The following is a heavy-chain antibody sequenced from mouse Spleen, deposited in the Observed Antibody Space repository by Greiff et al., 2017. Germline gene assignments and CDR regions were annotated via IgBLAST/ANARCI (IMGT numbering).Heavy chain of an antibody. CDR2: ISGGGSYT. D-gene: IGHD1-1*01. V-gene: IGHV5-9-2*01. CDR1: GFTFSSYG. J-gene: IGHJ3*01. CDR3: ARHYYGSSSWFAY. Sequence: EVQLVESGGGLVKPGGSLKLSCAASGFTFSSYGMSWVRQTPEKRLEWVATISGGGSYTYYPDSVKGRFTISRDNAKNNLYLQMSSLRSEDTALYYCARHYYGSSSWFAYWGQGTLVTVSA.